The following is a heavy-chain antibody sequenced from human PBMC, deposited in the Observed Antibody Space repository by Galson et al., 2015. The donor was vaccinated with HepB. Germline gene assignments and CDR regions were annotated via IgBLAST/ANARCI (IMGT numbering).Heavy chain of an antibody. V-gene: IGHV1-18*04. D-gene: IGHD6-13*01. CDR1: GYTFTSYG. CDR2: ISAYNGNT. Sequence: SVKVSCKASGYTFTSYGISWVRQAPGQGLEWMGWISAYNGNTNYAQKLQGRVTMTTDTSTSTAYMELRSLRSDDTAVYYCARAQRQQLVRDLTYYYYGMDVWGQGTTVTVSS. CDR3: ARAQRQQLVRDLTYYYYGMDV. J-gene: IGHJ6*02.